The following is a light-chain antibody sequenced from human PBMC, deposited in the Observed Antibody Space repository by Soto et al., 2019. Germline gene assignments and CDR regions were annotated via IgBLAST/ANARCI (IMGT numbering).Light chain of an antibody. V-gene: IGLV1-47*01. Sequence: VLTQPPSASGTPGQMVTISCSGSSSNIGSNYVYWYQHLPGTAPKLLIYKNNQRPSGVPDRFSGSKSGTSASLAISGLRSEDEADYYCATWDDSLSAPSVVFGGGTKLTVL. CDR1: SSNIGSNY. CDR2: KNN. CDR3: ATWDDSLSAPSVV. J-gene: IGLJ2*01.